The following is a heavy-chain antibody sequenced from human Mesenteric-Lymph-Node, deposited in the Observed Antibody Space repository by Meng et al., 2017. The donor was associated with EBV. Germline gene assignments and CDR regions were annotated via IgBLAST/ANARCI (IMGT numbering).Heavy chain of an antibody. V-gene: IGHV4-61*01. CDR3: ARVSGPYYSPWFDP. J-gene: IGHJ5*02. D-gene: IGHD2/OR15-2a*01. CDR2: IFNSGST. Sequence: VQLQASGPGRVKPSETLSPPCTVSGDSVSSTRCYWSWIRQPPGRGLEWIGYIFNSGSTNYNPSLRSRATISVDTSRNQFSLTLNSVTAADTAVYYCARVSGPYYSPWFDPWGQGSLVTVSS. CDR1: GDSVSSTRCY.